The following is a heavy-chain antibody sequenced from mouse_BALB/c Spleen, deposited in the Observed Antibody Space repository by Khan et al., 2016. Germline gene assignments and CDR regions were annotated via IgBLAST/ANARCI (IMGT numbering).Heavy chain of an antibody. J-gene: IGHJ3*01. CDR1: GFSLTTYA. CDR3: ANVDYFDSEGARFAY. V-gene: IGHV2-5-1*01. Sequence: QVRLQQSGPSLVQPSQSLSINCIVSGFSLTTYAVHWVRQSPGKGLEWLGVIWGGGTTDYNAAFMSRLSITKDNSKSQVFFKMNSLKSDDTAIYFCANVDYFDSEGARFAYWGQGSLVTVST. D-gene: IGHD2-4*01. CDR2: IWGGGTT.